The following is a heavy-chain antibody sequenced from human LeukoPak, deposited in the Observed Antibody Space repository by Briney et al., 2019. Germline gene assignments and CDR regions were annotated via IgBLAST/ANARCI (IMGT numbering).Heavy chain of an antibody. CDR1: GFTFSSYS. CDR2: ISSSSSYI. CDR3: ARDDYGVYYYYYGMDV. Sequence: GRSLRLSCAASGFTFSSYSMNWVRQAPGKGLEWVSSISSSSSYIYYADSVKGRFTISRDNAKNSLYLQMNSLRAEDTAVYYCARDDYGVYYYYYGMDVWGQGTTVTVSS. J-gene: IGHJ6*02. V-gene: IGHV3-21*01. D-gene: IGHD4-17*01.